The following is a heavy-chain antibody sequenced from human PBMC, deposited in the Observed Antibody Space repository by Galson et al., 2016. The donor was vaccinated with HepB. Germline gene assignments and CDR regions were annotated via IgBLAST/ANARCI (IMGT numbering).Heavy chain of an antibody. J-gene: IGHJ4*02. V-gene: IGHV3-11*01. CDR1: GFTFSDYY. CDR3: ARARLHYGDSPYFDL. Sequence: SLRLSCAVSGFTFSDYYMAWIRQPPRKGLEWLSSIDNGGDAIYYADSVKGRLMISRDNTKISLYLHLTRLTADDTAVYYCARARLHYGDSPYFDLWGQGTLVTVSS. D-gene: IGHD4-17*01. CDR2: IDNGGDAI.